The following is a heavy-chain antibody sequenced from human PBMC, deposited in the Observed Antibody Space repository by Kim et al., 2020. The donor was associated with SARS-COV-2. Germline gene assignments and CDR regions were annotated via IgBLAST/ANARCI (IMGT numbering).Heavy chain of an antibody. V-gene: IGHV3-48*03. Sequence: YADSVEGRFSSFRDNAKMSRFLQMNSLRAEDTAVYYCTRDNPTVADFDSWGQGTLVTISS. J-gene: IGHJ4*02. CDR3: TRDNPTVADFDS. D-gene: IGHD4-17*01.